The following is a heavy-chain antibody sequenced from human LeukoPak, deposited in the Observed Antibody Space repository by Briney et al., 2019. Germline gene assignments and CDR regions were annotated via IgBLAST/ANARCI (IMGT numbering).Heavy chain of an antibody. V-gene: IGHV1-46*01. CDR2: ISPSGAST. Sequence: ASVKVSCKSFGYTFTSNYMHWVRQAPGQGPEWMGVISPSGASTTYAQTFQGRVTLTRDMSTSTDYLELSSLRSEDTAVYYCARDNSVRDEAWWFSPWGQGALVTVSS. D-gene: IGHD5-24*01. J-gene: IGHJ5*02. CDR3: ARDNSVRDEAWWFSP. CDR1: GYTFTSNY.